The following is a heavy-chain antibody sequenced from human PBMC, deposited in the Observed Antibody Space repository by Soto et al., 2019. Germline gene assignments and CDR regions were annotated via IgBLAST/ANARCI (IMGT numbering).Heavy chain of an antibody. V-gene: IGHV3-30*18. CDR1: GFTFSGYG. D-gene: IGHD2-21*01. CDR2: ISYDGSNK. Sequence: GGSLRLSCAASGFTFSGYGVYWVRQAPGKGLEWVAVISYDGSNKYYADSVKGRFTISRDNSKNTLYLQMNSLRAEDTAVYYCAKVVGFLADYYYGMDVWGQGTTVTVSS. CDR3: AKVVGFLADYYYGMDV. J-gene: IGHJ6*02.